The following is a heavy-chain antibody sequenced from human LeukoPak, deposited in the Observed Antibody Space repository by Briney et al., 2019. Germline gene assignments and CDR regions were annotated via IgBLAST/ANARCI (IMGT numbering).Heavy chain of an antibody. V-gene: IGHV3-48*03. CDR1: GFTFSSYE. CDR2: ISSSGSTI. J-gene: IGHJ6*04. D-gene: IGHD3-16*01. CDR3: ARVLLESYVWGSLNYSYSYGRGV. Sequence: GGSLRLSCAASGFTFSSYEMNWVRQAPGKGLEWVSYISSSGSTIYYADSVKGRFTISRENAKNSLYLQMNSLRAEDTAVYYCARVLLESYVWGSLNYSYSYGRGVGGKGTTVTVS.